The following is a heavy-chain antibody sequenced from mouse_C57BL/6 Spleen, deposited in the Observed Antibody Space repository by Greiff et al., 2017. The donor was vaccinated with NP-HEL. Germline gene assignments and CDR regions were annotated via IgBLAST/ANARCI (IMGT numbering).Heavy chain of an antibody. CDR2: INPNNGGT. CDR3: ARAPQFYYSNPPCYFDV. D-gene: IGHD2-5*01. V-gene: IGHV1-26*01. Sequence: EVQLQPSGPELVKPGASVKISCKASGYTFTDYYMNWVKQSHGKSLEWIGDINPNNGGTSYNQKFKGKATLTVDKSSSTAYMELLSLTSEDSAVYYCARAPQFYYSNPPCYFDVWGTGTTVTVSS. J-gene: IGHJ1*03. CDR1: GYTFTDYY.